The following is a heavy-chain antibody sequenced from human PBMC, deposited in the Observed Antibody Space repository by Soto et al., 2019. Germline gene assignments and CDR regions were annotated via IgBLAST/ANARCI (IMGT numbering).Heavy chain of an antibody. CDR1: GGSINNYY. V-gene: IGHV4-59*01. Sequence: PWETMSLTCTVSGGSINNYYLSWIRQSPGKGLEWIGYIYYSGTTNYNPSLKSRVTISIDRSENQFSLKVSSVTAADTAVYFCTRSTYYRYYCAVWGHGTTGTVS. CDR3: TRSTYYRYYCAV. D-gene: IGHD2-21*01. CDR2: IYYSGTT. J-gene: IGHJ6*02.